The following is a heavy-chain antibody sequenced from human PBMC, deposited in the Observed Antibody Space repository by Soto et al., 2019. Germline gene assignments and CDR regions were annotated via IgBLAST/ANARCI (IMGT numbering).Heavy chain of an antibody. CDR1: GGSISSGGCY. CDR3: ARTARRFDY. V-gene: IGHV4-31*03. Sequence: SETLSLTCTVSGGSISSGGCYWSWIRQHPGKGLEWIGYIYSSGTTYYNPSLKSRITMSVDTPKNQFSLKLSSVTAADTAVYYCARTARRFDYWGQGILVTVSS. J-gene: IGHJ4*02. D-gene: IGHD6-6*01. CDR2: IYSSGTT.